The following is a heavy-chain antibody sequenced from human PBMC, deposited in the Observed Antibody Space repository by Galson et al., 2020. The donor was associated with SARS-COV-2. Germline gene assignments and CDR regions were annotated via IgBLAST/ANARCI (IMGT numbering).Heavy chain of an antibody. CDR1: GGTFSSYA. CDR3: ARAPRESNSCSSTSCYRAGAFDI. V-gene: IGHV1-69*10. CDR2: IIPILGIA. D-gene: IGHD2-2*02. Sequence: SVQVSCKASGGTFSSYAISWVRQAPGQGLEWMGGIIPILGIANYAQKFQGRVTITADKSTSTAYMELSSLRSEDTAVYYCARAPRESNSCSSTSCYRAGAFDIWGQGTMVTVSS. J-gene: IGHJ3*02.